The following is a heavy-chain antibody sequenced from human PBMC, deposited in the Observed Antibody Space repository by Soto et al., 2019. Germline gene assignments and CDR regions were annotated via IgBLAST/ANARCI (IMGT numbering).Heavy chain of an antibody. J-gene: IGHJ4*02. CDR2: IYYSGST. CDR3: ARDKITGLFDY. CDR1: GGSISSGDYY. D-gene: IGHD2-8*02. V-gene: IGHV4-30-4*01. Sequence: PSETLSLTCTVSGGSISSGDYYWSWIRQPPGKGLEWIGYIYYSGSTYYNPSLKSRVTISVDTSKNKFSLKLTSVTAADTAVYYCARDKITGLFDYWGQGTLVTVSS.